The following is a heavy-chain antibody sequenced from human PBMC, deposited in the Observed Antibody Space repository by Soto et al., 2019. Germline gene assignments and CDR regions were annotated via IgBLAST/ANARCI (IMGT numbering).Heavy chain of an antibody. CDR2: INANNGNT. V-gene: IGHV1-18*01. CDR1: GYTFTSYG. CDR3: ARGPHAQYCSGGSCDLDY. J-gene: IGHJ4*02. Sequence: GASVKVSCKASGYTFTSYGISWVRQAPGQGLEWMGWINANNGNTNYAQKFQGRVTMTRNTSISTAYMELSSLRSEDTAVYYCARGPHAQYCSGGSCDLDYWGQGTLVTVSS. D-gene: IGHD2-15*01.